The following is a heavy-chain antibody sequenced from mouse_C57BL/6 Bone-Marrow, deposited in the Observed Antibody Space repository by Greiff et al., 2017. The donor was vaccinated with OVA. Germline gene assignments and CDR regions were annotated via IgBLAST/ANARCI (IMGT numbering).Heavy chain of an antibody. CDR3: ARGGGLQYYFDY. V-gene: IGHV1-64*01. D-gene: IGHD3-3*01. Sequence: QVQLQQSGAELVKPGASVKLSCKASGYTFTSYWMHWVKQRPGQGLEWIGMIHPNSGSTNYNEKFKSKATLTVDKSSSTAYMQLSSLTSEDSAVYYCARGGGLQYYFDYWGQGTTLTVSS. CDR2: IHPNSGST. J-gene: IGHJ2*01. CDR1: GYTFTSYW.